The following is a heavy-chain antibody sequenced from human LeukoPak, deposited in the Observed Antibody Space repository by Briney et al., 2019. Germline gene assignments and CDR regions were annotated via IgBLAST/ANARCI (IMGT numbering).Heavy chain of an antibody. Sequence: GESLKISCKGSGYSFTSYWIGWVRQMPGKGLEWMGIIYPGDSDTRYSPSFQGQVTISADKSISTAYLQWSSLKASDTAMYYCARDLGYVWGSYRYTSWFDPWAREPWSPSPQ. CDR3: ARDLGYVWGSYRYTSWFDP. J-gene: IGHJ5*02. CDR2: IYPGDSDT. V-gene: IGHV5-51*01. D-gene: IGHD3-16*02. CDR1: GYSFTSYW.